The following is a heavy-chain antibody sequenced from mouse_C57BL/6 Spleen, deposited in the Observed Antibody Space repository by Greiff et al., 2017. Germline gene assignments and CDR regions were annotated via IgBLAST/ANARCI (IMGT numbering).Heavy chain of an antibody. V-gene: IGHV1-7*01. Sequence: QVQLQQSGAELAKPGASVKLSCKASGYTFTSYWMHWVKQRPGQGLEWIGYINPSSGYTKYNQKFKDKATLTADKSSSTAYMQLSSLTYEDSAVYYCATYYGNRGDYFDYWGQGTTLTVSS. CDR1: GYTFTSYW. J-gene: IGHJ2*01. CDR3: ATYYGNRGDYFDY. CDR2: INPSSGYT. D-gene: IGHD2-10*01.